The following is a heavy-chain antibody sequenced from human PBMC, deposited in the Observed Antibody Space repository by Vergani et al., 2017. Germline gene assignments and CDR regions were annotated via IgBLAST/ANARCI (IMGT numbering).Heavy chain of an antibody. V-gene: IGHV3-23*04. Sequence: EVQLVESGGGLVQPGGSLRLSCAASGFTFSSYAMSWVRQAPGKGLEWVSAISGSGGSTYYADSVKGRFTISRDNSKNTLYLQMNSLRAEDTAVYYCAKCLGYSSGWPDAFDIWGQGTMVTVSS. J-gene: IGHJ3*02. D-gene: IGHD6-19*01. CDR3: AKCLGYSSGWPDAFDI. CDR2: ISGSGGST. CDR1: GFTFSSYA.